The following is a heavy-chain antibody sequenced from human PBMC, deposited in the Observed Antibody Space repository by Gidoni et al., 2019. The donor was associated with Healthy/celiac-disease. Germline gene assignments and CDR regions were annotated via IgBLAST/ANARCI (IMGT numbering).Heavy chain of an antibody. D-gene: IGHD6-13*01. Sequence: QVQLQESGPGLVKPSETLSLTCAVSGYSISSGYYWGWIRQPPGKGLEWIGSIYHSGSTYYNPSLKSRVTISVDTSKNQFSLKLSSVTAADTAVYYCARLVSSRLTSWFDPWGQGTLVTVSS. CDR3: ARLVSSRLTSWFDP. CDR1: GYSISSGYY. V-gene: IGHV4-38-2*01. J-gene: IGHJ5*02. CDR2: IYHSGST.